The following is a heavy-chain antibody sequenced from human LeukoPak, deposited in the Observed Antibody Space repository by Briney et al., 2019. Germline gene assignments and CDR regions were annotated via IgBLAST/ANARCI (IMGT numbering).Heavy chain of an antibody. V-gene: IGHV5-51*01. D-gene: IGHD2-15*01. CDR1: GYSFTSYW. CDR3: ARLVGYCSGGSCYHFDY. CDR2: IYPGDSDT. Sequence: GESLKISCKGSGYSFTSYWIGWVRQMPGKGLEWMGIIYPGDSDTRYSPSFQGQVTISADKSISTAYLQWSSLKASDTAMYYCARLVGYCSGGSCYHFDYWGQGILVTVSS. J-gene: IGHJ4*02.